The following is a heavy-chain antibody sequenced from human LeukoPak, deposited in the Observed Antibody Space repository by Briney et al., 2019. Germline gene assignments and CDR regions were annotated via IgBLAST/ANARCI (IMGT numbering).Heavy chain of an antibody. Sequence: SETLSLTCTVSGGSINSRSYYWVCIRQPPGKGLECIGSIYHSGSTYYSPSLKSRVTISVDTSKNQFSLKLGSVTAADTAVYYCARDIGSGGYSFGAFDIWGQGTMVTVSS. V-gene: IGHV4-39*07. CDR2: IYHSGST. CDR3: ARDIGSGGYSFGAFDI. CDR1: GGSINSRSYY. J-gene: IGHJ3*02. D-gene: IGHD3-22*01.